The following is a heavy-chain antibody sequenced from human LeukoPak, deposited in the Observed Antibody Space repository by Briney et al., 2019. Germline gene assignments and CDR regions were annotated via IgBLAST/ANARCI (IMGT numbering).Heavy chain of an antibody. V-gene: IGHV4-38-2*01. CDR1: GFTFGSFAM. CDR3: ARVWELSDAFDI. CDR2: IYYSGST. J-gene: IGHJ3*02. Sequence: GSLRLSCAASGFTFGSFAMIWIRQPPGKGLEWIGSIYYSGSTPYNPSLKSRVTISVDTSKNQFSLKLSSVTAADAAVYYCARVWELSDAFDIWGQGTMVTVSS. D-gene: IGHD1-26*01.